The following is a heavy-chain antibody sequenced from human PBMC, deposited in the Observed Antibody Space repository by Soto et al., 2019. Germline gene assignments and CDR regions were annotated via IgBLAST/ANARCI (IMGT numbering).Heavy chain of an antibody. D-gene: IGHD3-3*01. V-gene: IGHV4-4*02. CDR3: ARDPRFWSGYYSLSYFDY. CDR1: GGSISSSNW. Sequence: SETLSLTCAVSGGSISSSNWWSWVRQPPGKGLEWIGEIYHSGSTNYNPSLKSRVTISVDKSKNQFSLKLSSATAADTAVYYCARDPRFWSGYYSLSYFDYWGQGTLVTVSS. J-gene: IGHJ4*02. CDR2: IYHSGST.